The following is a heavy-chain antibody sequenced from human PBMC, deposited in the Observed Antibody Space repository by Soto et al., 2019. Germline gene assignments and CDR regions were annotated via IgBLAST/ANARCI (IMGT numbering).Heavy chain of an antibody. V-gene: IGHV4-59*01. CDR2: IYSSGST. CDR3: ARDHPHSYGVYYFDY. CDR1: GGSISNYY. D-gene: IGHD5-18*01. J-gene: IGHJ4*02. Sequence: QVQLQESGPGLVKPSETLSLTCTVSGGSISNYYWNWIRQSPGKGLEWIGYIYSSGSTHYNPSLQNRVTISIDTSKNQVALKVNSVTAADTAVYYCARDHPHSYGVYYFDYWGQRTPVTVSS.